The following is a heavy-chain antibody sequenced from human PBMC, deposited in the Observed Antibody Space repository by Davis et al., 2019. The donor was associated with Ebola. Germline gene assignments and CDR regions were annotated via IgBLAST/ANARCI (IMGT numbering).Heavy chain of an antibody. D-gene: IGHD3-16*01. J-gene: IGHJ4*02. CDR3: AKPYLYGVDY. CDR1: GFTFSTYA. Sequence: GESLKISCAASGFTFSTYAMGWVRQAPGKGLEWVSDISSGGGAPYYADSVKGRFTTFRDNPKNTLYLQMNSLRPEDTALYYCAKPYLYGVDYWGQGTLVTVSS. V-gene: IGHV3-23*01. CDR2: ISSGGGAP.